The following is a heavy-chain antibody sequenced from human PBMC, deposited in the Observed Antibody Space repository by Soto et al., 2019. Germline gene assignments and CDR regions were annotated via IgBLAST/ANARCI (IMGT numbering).Heavy chain of an antibody. CDR1: AGSTSSYH. CDR3: ARAHVSSGYYFSYYFDS. Sequence: PSETLSLTCTVSAGSTSSYHWNWIRQPPGKGLEWIGYISNSGSTDYNPSLKSRVTISEDTSKNQISLKLTSVTAADTAVYYCARAHVSSGYYFSYYFDSWGLGTLVTVSS. CDR2: ISNSGST. D-gene: IGHD3-22*01. V-gene: IGHV4-59*01. J-gene: IGHJ4*02.